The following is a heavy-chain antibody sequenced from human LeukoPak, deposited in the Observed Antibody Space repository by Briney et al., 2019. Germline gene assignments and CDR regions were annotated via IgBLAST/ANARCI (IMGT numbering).Heavy chain of an antibody. J-gene: IGHJ1*01. D-gene: IGHD2-21*02. Sequence: TGGSLRLSCAASGFTFSSYAMSWVRQAPGKGLEWVSAISGSGGSTYYADSVKGRFTISRDNSKNTLYLQMNSLRAEDTAVYYCAKDLGGGDGLFQHWGQGTLVTVSS. CDR3: AKDLGGGDGLFQH. CDR2: ISGSGGST. V-gene: IGHV3-23*01. CDR1: GFTFSSYA.